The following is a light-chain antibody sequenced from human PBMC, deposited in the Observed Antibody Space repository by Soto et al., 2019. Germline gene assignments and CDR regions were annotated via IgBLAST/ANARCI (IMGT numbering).Light chain of an antibody. Sequence: DIQMTQSPSTLSASIGDRVTITCRASQSINNWLAWYQQKPGQGPKVLIYKASNLQSGVPSRFSGSGSGTDFTLTISSLQPDDFATYYCQQYSNSWTFGQGTKVEIK. CDR3: QQYSNSWT. V-gene: IGKV1-5*03. CDR2: KAS. J-gene: IGKJ1*01. CDR1: QSINNW.